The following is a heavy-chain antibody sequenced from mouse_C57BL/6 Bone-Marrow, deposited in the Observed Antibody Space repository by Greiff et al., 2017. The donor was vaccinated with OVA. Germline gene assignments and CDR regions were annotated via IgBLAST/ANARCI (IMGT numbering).Heavy chain of an antibody. J-gene: IGHJ2*01. D-gene: IGHD2-4*01. CDR3: VRQGYDYSFDY. CDR2: IRSKSNNYAT. CDR1: GFSFNTYA. V-gene: IGHV10-1*01. Sequence: GGGLVQPKGSLKLSCAASGFSFNTYAMNWVRQAPGKGLEWVARIRSKSNNYATYYADSVRDRFTISRDDSESMLYLQMNNLKTEDTAMYYCVRQGYDYSFDYWGQGTTLTVSS.